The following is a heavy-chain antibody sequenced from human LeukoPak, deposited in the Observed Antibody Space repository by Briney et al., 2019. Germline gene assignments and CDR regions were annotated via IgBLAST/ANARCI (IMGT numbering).Heavy chain of an antibody. Sequence: ASVKVSCKASGGTFSSYAISWVRQAPGQGLEWMGGIIPIFGTANYAQKFQGRVTITADESTSTAYMEMSSLRSEDTAVYYCARLRSDNHFDYWGQGTLVTVSS. CDR3: ARLRSDNHFDY. CDR1: GGTFSSYA. J-gene: IGHJ4*02. V-gene: IGHV1-69*13. CDR2: IIPIFGTA. D-gene: IGHD3-3*01.